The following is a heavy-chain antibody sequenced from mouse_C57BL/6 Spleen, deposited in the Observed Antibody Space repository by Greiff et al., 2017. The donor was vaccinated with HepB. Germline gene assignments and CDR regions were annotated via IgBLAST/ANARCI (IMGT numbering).Heavy chain of an antibody. CDR2: IDPSDSYT. CDR1: GYTFTSYW. V-gene: IGHV1-50*01. CDR3: ARFKVTTTPYAMDY. Sequence: QVQLQQPGAELVKPGASVKLSCKASGYTFTSYWMQWVKQRPGQGLEWIGEIDPSDSYTNYNQKFKGKATLTVDTSSSTAYMQLSSLTSEDSAVYYCARFKVTTTPYAMDYWGQGTSVTVSS. D-gene: IGHD2-2*01. J-gene: IGHJ4*01.